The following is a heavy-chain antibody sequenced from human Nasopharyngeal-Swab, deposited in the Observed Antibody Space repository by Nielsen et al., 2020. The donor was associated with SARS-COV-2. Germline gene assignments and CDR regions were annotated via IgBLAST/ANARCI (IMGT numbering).Heavy chain of an antibody. V-gene: IGHV3-11*05. D-gene: IGHD6-6*01. J-gene: IGHJ3*02. CDR1: GFTFSDYY. Sequence: GESLKISCAASGFTFSDYYMSWIRQAPGKGLEWVSYISSSSSYTNYADSVKGRFTISRDNAKNTLYLQMNSLRAEDTAVYYCARVVAAHRSAFDILGQGTMVTVSS. CDR3: ARVVAAHRSAFDI. CDR2: ISSSSSYT.